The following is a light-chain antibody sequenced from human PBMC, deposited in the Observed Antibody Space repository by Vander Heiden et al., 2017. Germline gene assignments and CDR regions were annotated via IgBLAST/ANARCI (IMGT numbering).Light chain of an antibody. CDR2: SAS. V-gene: IGKV1-39*01. CDR3: QQTYTTPQT. CDR1: QSIGVY. J-gene: IGKJ4*01. Sequence: DIQMTQSPSSLSASLGDRVTITCRTSQSIGVYLNWYQQKPGKAPNLLIYSASSLQTGVPPRFSGSGSGIDFTLTISSLQPEDSETYYCQQTYTTPQTFGGGTKVEIK.